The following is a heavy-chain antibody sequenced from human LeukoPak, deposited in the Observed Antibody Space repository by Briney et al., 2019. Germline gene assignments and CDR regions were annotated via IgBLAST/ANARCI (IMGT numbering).Heavy chain of an antibody. CDR2: INSDGSST. CDR1: GFIFSSYW. J-gene: IGHJ4*02. CDR3: ARDINYYDSSGYYKDY. V-gene: IGHV3-74*01. Sequence: RGSLRLSCAASGFIFSSYWMHWVRQAPGKGLVWVSRINSDGSSTSYADSVKGRFTVSRDNAKNTLYLQMNSLRAEDTAVYYCARDINYYDSSGYYKDYWGQGTLVTVSS. D-gene: IGHD3-22*01.